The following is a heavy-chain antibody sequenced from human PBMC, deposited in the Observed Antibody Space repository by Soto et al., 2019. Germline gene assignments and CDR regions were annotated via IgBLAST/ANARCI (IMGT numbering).Heavy chain of an antibody. V-gene: IGHV1-18*01. Sequence: GASVKVSCKASGYTFTSYGISWVRQAPGQGLEWMGWISAYNGNTNYAQKLQGRVTMTTDTSTSTAYMELRSLRSDDTAVYYCARDALGYYDFWSRYSHWGQGTLVTVSS. D-gene: IGHD3-3*01. J-gene: IGHJ4*02. CDR1: GYTFTSYG. CDR2: ISAYNGNT. CDR3: ARDALGYYDFWSRYSH.